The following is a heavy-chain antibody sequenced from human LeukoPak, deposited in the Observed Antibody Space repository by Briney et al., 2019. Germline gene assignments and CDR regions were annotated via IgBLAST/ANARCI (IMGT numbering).Heavy chain of an antibody. Sequence: GGSLRLSCAASGFTFSDYSMNWVRQAPGKGLEWVSYISGGSSTMYYADSVKGRFTISRDNATNSLYLQMNSLRAEDTAVYYCARDRGQTGYYWSYYYYMDVWGIGTTVTVSS. CDR2: ISGGSSTM. D-gene: IGHD3-9*01. CDR3: ARDRGQTGYYWSYYYYMDV. J-gene: IGHJ6*03. CDR1: GFTFSDYS. V-gene: IGHV3-48*01.